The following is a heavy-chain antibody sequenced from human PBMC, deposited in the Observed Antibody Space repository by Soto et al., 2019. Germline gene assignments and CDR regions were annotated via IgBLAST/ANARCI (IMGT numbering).Heavy chain of an antibody. CDR1: GGSISSGGYY. Sequence: QVQLQESGPGLVKPSQTLSLTCTVSGGSISSGGYYWSWIRQHPGKGLEWIGYIYYSGSTYYNPSLKSRVTISIDTSKNQFALKLSSVTAADTAVYYCARTHYDSSGYYYKNWYFDLWGRGTLVTVSS. CDR2: IYYSGST. J-gene: IGHJ2*01. CDR3: ARTHYDSSGYYYKNWYFDL. V-gene: IGHV4-31*03. D-gene: IGHD3-22*01.